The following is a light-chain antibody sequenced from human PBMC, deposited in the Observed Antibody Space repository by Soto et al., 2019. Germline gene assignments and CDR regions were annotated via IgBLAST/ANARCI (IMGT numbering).Light chain of an antibody. Sequence: QSALTQPASLSGSPGKSITISCTGTSSDIGAYDYVSWFQQHPGKAPKLMISEVNNRPSGVSNRFSGSKSGNTAYLTISGLQVEDEAEYFCSSFTATSTHVFGTGTKLTVL. CDR2: EVN. V-gene: IGLV2-14*01. CDR1: SSDIGAYDY. CDR3: SSFTATSTHV. J-gene: IGLJ1*01.